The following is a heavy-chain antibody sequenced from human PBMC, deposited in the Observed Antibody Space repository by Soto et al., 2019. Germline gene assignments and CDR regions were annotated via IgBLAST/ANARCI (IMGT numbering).Heavy chain of an antibody. CDR3: SRVPGGLYRGSEY. CDR1: GGSISGHY. CDR2: IYYSGHT. V-gene: IGHV4-59*11. D-gene: IGHD2-8*02. J-gene: IGHJ4*02. Sequence: SETLCLTCTVSGGSISGHYWSWVRQTPGKGLEWIGYIYYSGHTNYNPSLKSRLTIAVDTSKNQFSLKVNSVTAADTAVYDCSRVPGGLYRGSEYWGKGTRVTV.